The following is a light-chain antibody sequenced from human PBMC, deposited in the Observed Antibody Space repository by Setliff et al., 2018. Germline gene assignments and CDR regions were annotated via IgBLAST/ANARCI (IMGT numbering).Light chain of an antibody. V-gene: IGLV2-14*03. Sequence: QSVLTQPASVSGSPGQSITISCSGTSNDVGAYDLVSWYQQHPGKVPKLIIFDVSNRPSGVSDRFSGSKSGNTASLTISGLQVEDEADYYCSSYTSNTFVFAAGTKVTVL. CDR3: SSYTSNTFV. CDR2: DVS. CDR1: SNDVGAYDL. J-gene: IGLJ1*01.